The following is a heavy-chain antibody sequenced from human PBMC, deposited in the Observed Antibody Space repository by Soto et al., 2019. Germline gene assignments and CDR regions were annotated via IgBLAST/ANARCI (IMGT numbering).Heavy chain of an antibody. D-gene: IGHD1-26*01. Sequence: QVQLVQSGAEVKKPGSSVTVSCKASGGTFSSYSINWVRQAPGQGLEWMGEIIPIFGTANYAQKFQCRVTITADESTSTAYMELSSLRSADTAVYYCARDGGSHSGGIDYWGQGTLVTVSS. CDR2: IIPIFGTA. J-gene: IGHJ4*02. CDR3: ARDGGSHSGGIDY. CDR1: GGTFSSYS. V-gene: IGHV1-69*01.